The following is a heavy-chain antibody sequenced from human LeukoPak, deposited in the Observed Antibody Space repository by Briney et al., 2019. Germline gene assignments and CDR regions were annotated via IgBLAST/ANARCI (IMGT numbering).Heavy chain of an antibody. D-gene: IGHD4-17*01. V-gene: IGHV4-59*01. CDR3: ARADGDPHFDY. J-gene: IGHJ4*02. CDR1: GGSISSYY. CDR2: IYYSGST. Sequence: SETLSLTCTVSGGSISSYYWSWIRQPPGKGLGWIGYIYYSGSTNYNPSLKSRVTISVDTSKNQFSLKLSSVTAADTAVYYCARADGDPHFDYWGQGTLVTVSS.